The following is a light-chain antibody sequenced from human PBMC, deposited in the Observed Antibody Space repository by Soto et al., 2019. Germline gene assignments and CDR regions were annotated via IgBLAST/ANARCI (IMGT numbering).Light chain of an antibody. CDR3: QNYNGAPHA. V-gene: IGKV1-27*01. J-gene: IGKJ2*01. Sequence: DIQMTQSPPSLSASVGDRVTITCRASQAISNFVAWYQQKPGKVPSLLIYEASTLQSGVPSRFSGLGSGTAFTLTISSLQPEDVATYFCQNYNGAPHAFGQGTKLEIK. CDR1: QAISNF. CDR2: EAS.